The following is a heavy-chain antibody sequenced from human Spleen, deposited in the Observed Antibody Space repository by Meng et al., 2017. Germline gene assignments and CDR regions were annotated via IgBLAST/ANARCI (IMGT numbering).Heavy chain of an antibody. D-gene: IGHD2/OR15-2a*01. CDR3: ARDKLWAFDL. CDR2: TYYRSKWGD. J-gene: IGHJ3*01. CDR1: GDSVSSNSVA. Sequence: SETLSLTCATSGDSVSSNSVAWNWIRQSPSRGLEWLGRTYYRSKWGDDYAVSVKSRISINPDTSKNQFSLQLNSVTPEDAAVYYCARDKLWAFDLWGQGTMVTVSS. V-gene: IGHV6-1*01.